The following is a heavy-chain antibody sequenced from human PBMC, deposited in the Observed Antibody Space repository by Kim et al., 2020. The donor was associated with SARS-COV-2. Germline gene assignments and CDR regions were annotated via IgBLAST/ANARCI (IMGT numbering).Heavy chain of an antibody. V-gene: IGHV3-13*01. CDR2: IGIAGDT. J-gene: IGHJ5*02. Sequence: GGSLRLSCAASGFTFSSYDMHWVRQAPGKGLEWVSSIGIAGDTYYSGSVKGRFTISRENTKNSLYLQMNSQRAGDTGVYYCASGSSIADPKGFAPWGQGNLVTVSS. CDR3: ASGSSIADPKGFAP. CDR1: GFTFSSYD. D-gene: IGHD6-6*01.